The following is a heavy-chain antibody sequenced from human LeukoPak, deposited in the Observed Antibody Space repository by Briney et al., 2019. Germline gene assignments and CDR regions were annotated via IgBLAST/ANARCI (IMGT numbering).Heavy chain of an antibody. CDR3: ARGSRYYDSSGYLDY. CDR2: IYSSGST. J-gene: IGHJ4*02. CDR1: GGSISNGTSY. D-gene: IGHD3-22*01. Sequence: KSSETLSLTCTVSGGSISNGTSYWTWIRQPAGKSLEWLGRIYSSGSTNYNPSLKSRVTISADTSKNQFSLKLSSVTAADTAVYYCARGSRYYDSSGYLDYWGQGTLVTVSS. V-gene: IGHV4-61*10.